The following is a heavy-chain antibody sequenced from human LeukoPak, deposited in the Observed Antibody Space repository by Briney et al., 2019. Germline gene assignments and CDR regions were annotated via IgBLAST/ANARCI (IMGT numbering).Heavy chain of an antibody. CDR1: GYTFTGYY. V-gene: IGHV1-2*02. CDR3: ARDYCSSTSCLFDY. Sequence: ASVKVSCKASGYTFTGYYMHWVRQAPGQGLEWMGWINPNSGGTNYAQKFQGRVAMTRDTSISTAFMELTRLRSDDTAVYYCARDYCSSTSCLFDYWGQGTLVTVSS. J-gene: IGHJ4*02. CDR2: INPNSGGT. D-gene: IGHD2-2*01.